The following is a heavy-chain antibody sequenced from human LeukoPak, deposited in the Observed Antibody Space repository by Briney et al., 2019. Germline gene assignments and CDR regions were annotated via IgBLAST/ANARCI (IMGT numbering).Heavy chain of an antibody. J-gene: IGHJ4*02. V-gene: IGHV3-21*01. CDR1: GFTFSSYS. D-gene: IGHD6-13*01. CDR2: ISSSSSYI. Sequence: GGSLRLSCAASGFTFSSYSMNWVRQAPGKGLEWVSSISSSSSYIYYAHSVKGRFTISRDNAKNSLYLQMNSLRAEDTAVYYCARVRRVAALVYWGQGTLVTVSS. CDR3: ARVRRVAALVY.